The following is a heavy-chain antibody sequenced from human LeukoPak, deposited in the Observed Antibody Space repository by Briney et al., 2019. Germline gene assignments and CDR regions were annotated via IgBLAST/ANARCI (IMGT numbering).Heavy chain of an antibody. CDR3: ARVRTNIYYYSYYMDV. V-gene: IGHV4-59*01. CDR2: IYYSGST. J-gene: IGHJ6*03. CDR1: GVSISSYC. D-gene: IGHD2/OR15-2a*01. Sequence: PSETLSLTCTVSGVSISSYCWSWIRQPPGKGLEWIGYIYYSGSTNYNPSLKSRVTISVDTSKNQFSLKLSSVTAADTAVYYCARVRTNIYYYSYYMDVWGKGTTVTISS.